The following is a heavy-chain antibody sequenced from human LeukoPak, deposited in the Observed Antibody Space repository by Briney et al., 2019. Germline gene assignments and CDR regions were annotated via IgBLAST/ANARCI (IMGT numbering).Heavy chain of an antibody. CDR2: IRSKAYGGTT. CDR1: GFTFGDYA. J-gene: IGHJ6*03. D-gene: IGHD3-10*01. Sequence: GGSLRLSCTASGFTFGDYAMSWFRQAPGKGLEWVGFIRSKAYGGTTEYAASVKGRFTIPRDDSKSIAYLQMNSLKTEDTAVYYCTRIGVLWFGELFPYYYYMDVWGKGTTVTVSS. V-gene: IGHV3-49*03. CDR3: TRIGVLWFGELFPYYYYMDV.